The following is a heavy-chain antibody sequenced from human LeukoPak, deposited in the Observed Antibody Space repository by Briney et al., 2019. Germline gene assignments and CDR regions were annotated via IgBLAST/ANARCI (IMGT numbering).Heavy chain of an antibody. CDR1: GFTFSSYS. D-gene: IGHD4-11*01. Sequence: GGSLRLSCAASGFTFSSYSMNWVRQAPGKGPEWVSSISTGSNYIYYADSLKGRFTISRDNAKNSLYLHMNSLRAEDTAVYYCAPTIVNDKYFDFWGQGTLVTVSS. V-gene: IGHV3-21*01. CDR2: ISTGSNYI. CDR3: APTIVNDKYFDF. J-gene: IGHJ4*02.